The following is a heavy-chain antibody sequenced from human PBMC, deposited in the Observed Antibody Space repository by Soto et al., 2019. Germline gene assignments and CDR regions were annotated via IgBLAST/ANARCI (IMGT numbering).Heavy chain of an antibody. Sequence: PSETLSLTCSVSGVSVTGDADFWGWIRQFPGQGLEWIGTIFNSGQTFYNEFLESRVTMSVDPSHNQFSLRLTSVTAADTAVYFCAKHKSRSSSLLHDLDVWGQGTKVTVSS. D-gene: IGHD6-6*01. V-gene: IGHV4-39*01. CDR1: GVSVTGDADF. J-gene: IGHJ6*02. CDR3: AKHKSRSSSLLHDLDV. CDR2: IFNSGQT.